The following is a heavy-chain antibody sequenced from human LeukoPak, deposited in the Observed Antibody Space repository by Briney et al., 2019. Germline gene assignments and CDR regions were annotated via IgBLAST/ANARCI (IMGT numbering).Heavy chain of an antibody. CDR2: ISGSGGST. Sequence: GGSLRLSCAASGFTFSSYAMSWVRQAPGRGLEWVSAISGSGGSTYYADSVKGRFTISRDNSKNTLYLQMNSLRAEDTAVYYCAKDLSLGLVADFDYWGQGTLVTVSS. D-gene: IGHD2-21*01. J-gene: IGHJ4*02. CDR1: GFTFSSYA. CDR3: AKDLSLGLVADFDY. V-gene: IGHV3-23*01.